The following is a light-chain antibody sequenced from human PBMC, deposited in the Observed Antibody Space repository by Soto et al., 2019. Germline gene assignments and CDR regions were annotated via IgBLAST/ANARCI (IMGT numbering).Light chain of an antibody. CDR2: DAS. Sequence: DIQMTQSPSTLSASVGDRVTITCRASQSISSWLAWYQQKPGKAPKLLIYDASSLESGVPSRLSCSGSGTEFTLTISSLQTDDFATYYCQQYNSYSYTFGQGTKLEIK. CDR1: QSISSW. V-gene: IGKV1-5*01. J-gene: IGKJ2*01. CDR3: QQYNSYSYT.